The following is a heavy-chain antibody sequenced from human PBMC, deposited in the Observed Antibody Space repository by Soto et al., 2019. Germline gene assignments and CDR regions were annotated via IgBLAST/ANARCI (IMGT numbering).Heavy chain of an antibody. J-gene: IGHJ4*02. V-gene: IGHV3-21*01. CDR2: ISSSSSYI. CDR1: GFTFSSYS. CDR3: ARVLHGITGTKVDY. Sequence: PGGSLRLSCAASGFTFSSYSMNWVRQAPGKGLEWVSSISSSSSYIYYADSVKGRFTISRDNAKNSLYLQMNSLRAEDTAVYYCARVLHGITGTKVDYWGQGTLVTVSS. D-gene: IGHD1-7*01.